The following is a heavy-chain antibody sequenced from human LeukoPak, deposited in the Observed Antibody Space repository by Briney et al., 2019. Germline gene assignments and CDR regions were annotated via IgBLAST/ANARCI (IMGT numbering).Heavy chain of an antibody. V-gene: IGHV3-53*01. J-gene: IGHJ4*02. D-gene: IGHD4-11*01. CDR3: ARTNERYSNYNLFDY. CDR2: IYSGGST. Sequence: GGSLRLSCAASGFTVSTNYMSWVRQAPGKGLEWVSIIYSGGSTSYADSVKGRFTISRDISKNTLFLQMSSLRAEDTAVYYCARTNERYSNYNLFDYWGQGTLVTVSS. CDR1: GFTVSTNY.